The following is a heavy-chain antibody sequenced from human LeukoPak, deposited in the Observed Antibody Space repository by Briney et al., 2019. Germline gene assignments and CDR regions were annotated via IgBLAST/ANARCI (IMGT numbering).Heavy chain of an antibody. D-gene: IGHD6-13*01. CDR3: ARGVLGSSWYLY. CDR2: IYYSGST. Sequence: PSETLSLTCTVSGGSISSYYWSWIRQPPGKGLGWIGYIYYSGSTNYNPSLKSRVTISVDTSKNQFSLKLSSVTAADTAVYYCARGVLGSSWYLYWGQGTLVTVSS. V-gene: IGHV4-59*12. J-gene: IGHJ4*02. CDR1: GGSISSYY.